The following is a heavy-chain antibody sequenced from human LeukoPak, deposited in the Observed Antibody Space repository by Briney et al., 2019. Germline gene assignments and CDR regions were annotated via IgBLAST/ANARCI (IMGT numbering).Heavy chain of an antibody. V-gene: IGHV1-69*13. J-gene: IGHJ4*02. D-gene: IGHD3-22*01. CDR1: GYTFTSYG. CDR3: ARSPTNGYYYDY. CDR2: IIPIFGTA. Sequence: SVKVSCKPSGYTFTSYGISWVRQAPGQGLEWMGGIIPIFGTANYAQKFQGRVTITADESTSTAYMELSSLRSEDTAVYYCARSPTNGYYYDYWGQGTLVTVSS.